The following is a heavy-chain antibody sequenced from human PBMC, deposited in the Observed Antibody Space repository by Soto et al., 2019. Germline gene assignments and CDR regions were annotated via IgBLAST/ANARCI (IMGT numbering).Heavy chain of an antibody. J-gene: IGHJ4*02. CDR3: ARDPGMSFGVVGDIDY. D-gene: IGHD3-3*01. CDR2: ISYDGSNK. Sequence: GGSLRLSCAASGFTFSSYAMHWVRQAPGKGLEWVAVISYDGSNKYYADSVKGRFTISRDNSKNTLYLQMNSLRAEDTAVYYCARDPGMSFGVVGDIDYWGQGTLVTSPQ. CDR1: GFTFSSYA. V-gene: IGHV3-30-3*01.